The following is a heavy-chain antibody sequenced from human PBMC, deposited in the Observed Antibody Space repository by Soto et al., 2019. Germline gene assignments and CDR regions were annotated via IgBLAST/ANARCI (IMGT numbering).Heavy chain of an antibody. Sequence: SETLSLTCTVSGGSISSYYWSWIRQPPGKGLEWIGYIYYSGTTNYNPSLKSRVTISVDTSKNQFSLKLSSVTAADTAVYYCARDLSTDFPHIWFDPWGQGTLVTVSS. V-gene: IGHV4-59*01. CDR1: GGSISSYY. CDR3: ARDLSTDFPHIWFDP. CDR2: IYYSGTT. J-gene: IGHJ5*02.